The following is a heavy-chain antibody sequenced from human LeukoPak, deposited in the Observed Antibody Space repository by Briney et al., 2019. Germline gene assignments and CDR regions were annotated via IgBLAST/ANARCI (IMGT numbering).Heavy chain of an antibody. D-gene: IGHD3-16*02. J-gene: IGHJ3*02. CDR2: IIPIFGTA. Sequence: SVKVSCKASGGTFSSYAISWVRQAPGQGLEWMGGIIPIFGTANYAQKFQGGVTITADESTSTAYMELSSLRSEDTAVYYCARDDRSGRIENDAFDIWGQGTMVTVSS. CDR1: GGTFSSYA. V-gene: IGHV1-69*13. CDR3: ARDDRSGRIENDAFDI.